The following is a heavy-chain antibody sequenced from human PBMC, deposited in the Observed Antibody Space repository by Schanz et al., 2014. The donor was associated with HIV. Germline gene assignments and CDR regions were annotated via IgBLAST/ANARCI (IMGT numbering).Heavy chain of an antibody. D-gene: IGHD3-10*01. CDR3: ARGSGPYYYYYGMDV. Sequence: QVYLVESGGGVVQPGRSLRLSCAASGFTFSNHGMDWVRQAPGKGLEWVALTWQDGSKNFYAESVKGRFTISRDNSKNTLYLQMNNLRAEDTAVYYCARGSGPYYYYYGMDVWGQGTTVTVSS. J-gene: IGHJ6*02. CDR1: GFTFSNHG. CDR2: TWQDGSKN. V-gene: IGHV3-33*01.